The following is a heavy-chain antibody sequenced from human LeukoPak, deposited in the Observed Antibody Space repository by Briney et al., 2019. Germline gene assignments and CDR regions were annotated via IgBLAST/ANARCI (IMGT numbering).Heavy chain of an antibody. CDR1: GRSFNGYY. CDR3: ARGYISSSWYVY. V-gene: IGHV4-34*01. CDR2: INHSGST. J-gene: IGHJ4*02. Sequence: PSETLSLTCAVYGRSFNGYYWSWIRQPPGKGLEWIGEINHSGSTNYNPSLKSRVTISVDTSKNQFSLKLSSVTAADTAVYYCARGYISSSWYVYWGQATLVTVSS. D-gene: IGHD6-13*01.